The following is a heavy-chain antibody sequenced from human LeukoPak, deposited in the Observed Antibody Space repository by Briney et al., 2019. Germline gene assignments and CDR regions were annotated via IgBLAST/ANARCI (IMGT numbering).Heavy chain of an antibody. Sequence: GGSLRLSCAASGFTFSNAWMSWVRQAPGKGLEWVGRIKSKTDGGTTDYPAPVKGRFTISRDDSTNTVYLQMNSLKTEDTAMYDCTSVRIEVVPATTNDFWGQGSLVTVSS. CDR3: TSVRIEVVPATTNDF. CDR2: IKSKTDGGTT. J-gene: IGHJ4*02. D-gene: IGHD2-2*01. V-gene: IGHV3-15*01. CDR1: GFTFSNAW.